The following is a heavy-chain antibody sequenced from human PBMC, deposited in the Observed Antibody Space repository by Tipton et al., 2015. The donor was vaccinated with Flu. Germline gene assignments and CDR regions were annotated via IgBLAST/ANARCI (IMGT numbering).Heavy chain of an antibody. Sequence: SLRLSCVASGFTVSSNYMSWVRQAPGKGLEWVSVIYSGGSTYYADSVKGRFTISRDNSKNTLYLQMNSLRAEDTAVYYCARRRGYGDYPDWGQGTLVTVSS. J-gene: IGHJ4*02. CDR2: IYSGGST. CDR3: ARRRGYGDYPD. V-gene: IGHV3-66*02. D-gene: IGHD4-17*01. CDR1: GFTVSSNY.